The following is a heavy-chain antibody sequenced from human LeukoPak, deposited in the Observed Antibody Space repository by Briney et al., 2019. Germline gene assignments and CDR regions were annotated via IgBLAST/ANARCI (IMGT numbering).Heavy chain of an antibody. CDR1: GFTFSSYE. Sequence: GGSLRLSCAASGFTFSSYEMNWVRQAPGKGLEWVAGISNSATYTYYADSVKGRFTISRDNSKNTLYLQMNSLRAEDTAIYYCAKRPLKTYHVPATALPFDYWGQGTLVTVSS. V-gene: IGHV3-23*01. J-gene: IGHJ4*02. CDR2: ISNSATYT. CDR3: AKRPLKTYHVPATALPFDY. D-gene: IGHD2-2*01.